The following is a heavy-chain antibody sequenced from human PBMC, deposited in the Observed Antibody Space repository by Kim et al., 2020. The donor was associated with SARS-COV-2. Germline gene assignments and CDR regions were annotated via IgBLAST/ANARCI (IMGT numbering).Heavy chain of an antibody. CDR3: AKDLWQLIPTSSADFDY. Sequence: VKGRLTSSRENSKNTLYLQMNSLRAEDTAVYYCAKDLWQLIPTSSADFDYWGQGTLVTVSS. J-gene: IGHJ4*02. V-gene: IGHV3-23*01. D-gene: IGHD6-25*01.